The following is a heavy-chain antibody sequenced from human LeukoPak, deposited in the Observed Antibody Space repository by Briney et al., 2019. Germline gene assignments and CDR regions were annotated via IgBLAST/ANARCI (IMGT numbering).Heavy chain of an antibody. CDR3: ASQGYDSSGYSLGFDY. CDR2: ISGSGGST. Sequence: GGSLRLSCAASGFTFSSYAMSWVRQAPGKGLEWVSVISGSGGSTYYADSVKGRFTISRDNSKNTLYLQMNSLRAEDTAVYYCASQGYDSSGYSLGFDYWGQGTLVTVSS. D-gene: IGHD3-22*01. CDR1: GFTFSSYA. V-gene: IGHV3-23*01. J-gene: IGHJ4*02.